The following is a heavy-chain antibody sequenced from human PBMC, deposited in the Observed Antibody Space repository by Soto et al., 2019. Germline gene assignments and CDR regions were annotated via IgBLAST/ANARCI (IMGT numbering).Heavy chain of an antibody. CDR3: ARGVLH. Sequence: QVQLQELGPGLVQPSQTLSLTCTVSGCSISSGGYYWSWIRQHPGTGLEWIGHISYSGSNYYNTSLNSRCTISVDTSRNQFSLIVNSVTAADTSVYYCARGVLHWGQGTLVTVSS. V-gene: IGHV4-31*03. CDR2: ISYSGSN. CDR1: GCSISSGGYY. J-gene: IGHJ4*01.